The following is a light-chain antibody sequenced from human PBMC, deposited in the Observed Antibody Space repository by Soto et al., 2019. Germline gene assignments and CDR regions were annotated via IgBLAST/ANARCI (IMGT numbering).Light chain of an antibody. V-gene: IGLV2-23*01. J-gene: IGLJ3*02. CDR3: CSLTNGATWV. Sequence: QSALTQPASVSGSPGQSITISCTGTNSDVGSHNFVSWYQQYPGKAPKLLIYEASKRPSGLSNRFSGSKSGNTASLTISGLQAEDEAEYYCCSLTNGATWVFGGGTTLTVL. CDR2: EAS. CDR1: NSDVGSHNF.